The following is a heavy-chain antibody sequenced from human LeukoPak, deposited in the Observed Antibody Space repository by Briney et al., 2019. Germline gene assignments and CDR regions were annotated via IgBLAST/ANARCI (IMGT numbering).Heavy chain of an antibody. CDR3: ARVTSQYYFDY. D-gene: IGHD5-18*01. V-gene: IGHV4-38-2*02. J-gene: IGHJ4*02. Sequence: KPSETLSLTCTVSGYSISSGYYWGWIRQPPGKGLEWIGSIYHSGSTYYNPSLKSRVTISVDTSKNQFSLKLSSVTAADTAVYYCARVTSQYYFDYWGQGTLVTVSS. CDR2: IYHSGST. CDR1: GYSISSGYY.